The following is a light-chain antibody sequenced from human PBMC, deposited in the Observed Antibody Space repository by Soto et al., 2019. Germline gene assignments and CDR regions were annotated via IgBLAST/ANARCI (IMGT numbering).Light chain of an antibody. CDR2: GVF. Sequence: ENVLTQSPGTVSLSPGERATLSCRASQGVTSNHLAWYQQKPGQAPRLLIYGVFNRATGIPDRFSGSGSGTDFTLTITRLEPDDFAVYFCQYYDGSPQTFGQGTKREIK. CDR3: QYYDGSPQT. CDR1: QGVTSNH. J-gene: IGKJ2*01. V-gene: IGKV3-20*01.